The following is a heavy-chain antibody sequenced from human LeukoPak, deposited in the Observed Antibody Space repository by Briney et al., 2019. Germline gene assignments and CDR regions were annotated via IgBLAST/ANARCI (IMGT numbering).Heavy chain of an antibody. V-gene: IGHV3-23*01. Sequence: GESLKISCAASGFTFSNYAMNWVRQAPGKGLEWVSDISGSGANRNSANYVTGRFTISRDNSKNILYLHMRNLRVDDMAVYFCARAPVYRGYSTLNDWGQGALVTVSS. J-gene: IGHJ4*02. CDR3: ARAPVYRGYSTLND. CDR1: GFTFSNYA. CDR2: ISGSGANR. D-gene: IGHD3-22*01.